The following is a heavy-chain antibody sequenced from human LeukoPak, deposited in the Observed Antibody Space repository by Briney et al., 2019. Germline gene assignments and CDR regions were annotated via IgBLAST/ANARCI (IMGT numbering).Heavy chain of an antibody. CDR1: GFTFSSYA. D-gene: IGHD1/OR15-1a*01. V-gene: IGHV3-23*01. CDR3: AKGGLGGTALNYYYYYYMDV. Sequence: GGSLRLSCAASGFTFSSYAMSWVRQAPGKGLEWVSAISGSGGSTYYADSVKGRFTISRDNSKNTLYLQMNSLRAEDTAVYYCAKGGLGGTALNYYYYYYMDVWGKGTTVTVSS. CDR2: ISGSGGST. J-gene: IGHJ6*03.